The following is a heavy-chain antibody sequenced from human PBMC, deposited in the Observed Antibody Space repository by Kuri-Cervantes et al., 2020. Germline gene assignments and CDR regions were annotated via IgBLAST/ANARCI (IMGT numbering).Heavy chain of an antibody. CDR1: GFTFSDHY. Sequence: GGSLRLSCAASGFTFSDHYTDWVRQAPGKGLEWVGRTRNRANSYTTEYAASVKDRFTISGDASKTSVYLQMNSLKTEDTAVYYCTRGNIWGSSVDWGQGTLVTVSS. V-gene: IGHV3-72*01. CDR3: TRGNIWGSSVD. D-gene: IGHD3-16*01. J-gene: IGHJ4*02. CDR2: TRNRANSYTT.